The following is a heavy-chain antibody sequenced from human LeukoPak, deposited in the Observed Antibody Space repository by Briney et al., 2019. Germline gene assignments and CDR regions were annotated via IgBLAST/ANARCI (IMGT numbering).Heavy chain of an antibody. CDR2: ISWNSGSI. CDR3: AKSGYSYVKPPDY. Sequence: GGSLRLSCAASGFTFDDYAMHWVRQAPGKGLEWVSGISWNSGSIGYADSVKGRFTIFRDNAKNSLYLQMNSLRAEDTALYYCAKSGYSYVKPPDYWGQGTLVTVSS. V-gene: IGHV3-9*01. J-gene: IGHJ4*02. D-gene: IGHD5-18*01. CDR1: GFTFDDYA.